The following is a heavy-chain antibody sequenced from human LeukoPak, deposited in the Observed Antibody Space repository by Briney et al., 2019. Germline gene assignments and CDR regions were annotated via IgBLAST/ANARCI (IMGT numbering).Heavy chain of an antibody. CDR3: VKDEPGSSWYN. Sequence: GRSLRLSCTTSGFTFSSYYMAWVRQAPGKGLEWVSSVSGSGDGTYYADSVKGRFSISRDNSKNTLYLQMNRLRAEDTAVYYCVKDEPGSSWYNWGQGTLVTVSS. J-gene: IGHJ4*02. V-gene: IGHV3-23*01. D-gene: IGHD6-13*01. CDR2: VSGSGDGT. CDR1: GFTFSSYY.